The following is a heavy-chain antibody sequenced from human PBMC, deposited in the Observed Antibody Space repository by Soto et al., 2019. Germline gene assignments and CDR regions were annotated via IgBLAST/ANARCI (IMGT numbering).Heavy chain of an antibody. D-gene: IGHD1-26*01. J-gene: IGHJ4*01. CDR3: AKSGPTNFFDF. CDR2: ISDGGRFT. V-gene: IGHV3-23*01. Sequence: GSLRLSCSVSGFTFIISAMNWVRQAPGKGLEWVSAISDGGRFTYYIDSVKGRFTVSRDDSKNTLYLQMNSLRAEDTAIYYCAKSGPTNFFDFWGHGNLVTVSS. CDR1: GFTFIISA.